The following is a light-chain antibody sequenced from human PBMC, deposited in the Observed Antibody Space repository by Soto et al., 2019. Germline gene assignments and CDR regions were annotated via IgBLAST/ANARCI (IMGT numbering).Light chain of an antibody. CDR1: SSDVGSYNL. CDR3: CSYAGSSSFV. J-gene: IGLJ1*01. Sequence: QSVLTQPASLSVSPGQSITISCTGTSSDVGSYNLVSWYQHHPGKAPKIIIYEDDRRPSGVSYRFSGSKSGHTASLTISGLQAEDEADYYCCSYAGSSSFVFGIGTKVTVL. CDR2: EDD. V-gene: IGLV2-23*01.